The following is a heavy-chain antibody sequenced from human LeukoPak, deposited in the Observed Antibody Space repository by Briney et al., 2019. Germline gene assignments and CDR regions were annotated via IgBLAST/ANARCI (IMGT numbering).Heavy chain of an antibody. V-gene: IGHV3-11*01. J-gene: IGHJ4*02. Sequence: PGGSLRLSCAASGFTFSDYYMSWIRQAPGKGLEWVSYISSSGSTIYYADSVKGRFTISRDNAKNSLYLQMNSLRAEDTAVYYCARDEVEMATSNYFDYWGQGTLVTVSS. CDR3: ARDEVEMATSNYFDY. CDR2: ISSSGSTI. D-gene: IGHD5-24*01. CDR1: GFTFSDYY.